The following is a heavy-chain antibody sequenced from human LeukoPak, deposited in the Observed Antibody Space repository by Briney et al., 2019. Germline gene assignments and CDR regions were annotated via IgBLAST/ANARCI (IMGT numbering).Heavy chain of an antibody. CDR2: IYAGDSDT. V-gene: IGHV5-51*01. CDR3: ARRVDVVVPAAITSYYYYYMDV. CDR1: GYSFTSYW. Sequence: GESLKISCKGSGYSFTSYWISWVRQMPGKGLEWMGIIYAGDSDTRYSQSFQGQVTISADKSISTAYLQWSSLTASDTAMYYCARRVDVVVPAAITSYYYYYMDVWGKGTTVTVSS. D-gene: IGHD2-2*01. J-gene: IGHJ6*03.